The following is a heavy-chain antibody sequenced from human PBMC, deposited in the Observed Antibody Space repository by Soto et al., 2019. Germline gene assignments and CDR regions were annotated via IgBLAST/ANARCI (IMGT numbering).Heavy chain of an antibody. V-gene: IGHV4-59*01. D-gene: IGHD6-13*01. CDR3: ARDQGSSWYGRWFDP. CDR1: GGSISSYY. CDR2: IYYSGST. Sequence: SETLSLTCTVSGGSISSYYWSWIRQPPGKGLEWIGYIYYSGSTNYNPSLKSRVTISVDTSKNQFSLKLSSVTAADTAVYYCARDQGSSWYGRWFDPWDQGTLVTSP. J-gene: IGHJ5*02.